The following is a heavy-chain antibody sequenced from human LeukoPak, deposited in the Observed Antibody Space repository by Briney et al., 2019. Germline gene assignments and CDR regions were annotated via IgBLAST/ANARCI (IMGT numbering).Heavy chain of an antibody. CDR1: GFTFSSYT. Sequence: GGSLRLSCAASGFTFSSYTMNWVRQAPGKGLEWVSYISSGNSNIYYADSVKGRFIISRDNSKNTMYLQMNSLRAEDTGVYYCAKDSGWIQFIDWGQGTPVTVSS. CDR3: AKDSGWIQFID. D-gene: IGHD5-24*01. J-gene: IGHJ4*02. CDR2: ISSGNSNI. V-gene: IGHV3-48*01.